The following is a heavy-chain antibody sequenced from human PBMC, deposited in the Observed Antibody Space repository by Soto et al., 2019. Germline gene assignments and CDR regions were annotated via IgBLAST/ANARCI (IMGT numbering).Heavy chain of an antibody. Sequence: QVQLVQSGAEVKKPGSSVKVSCKASGGTFSSYAISWVRQAPGQGLEWMGGIIPIFGTADYAQKFQGRVTITADESTSTGYMEVSSLRSEDTAVYYCAQTVTNNYYNGIDVWGQGTTVTVSS. V-gene: IGHV1-69*12. J-gene: IGHJ6*02. CDR1: GGTFSSYA. CDR3: AQTVTNNYYNGIDV. D-gene: IGHD4-17*01. CDR2: IIPIFGTA.